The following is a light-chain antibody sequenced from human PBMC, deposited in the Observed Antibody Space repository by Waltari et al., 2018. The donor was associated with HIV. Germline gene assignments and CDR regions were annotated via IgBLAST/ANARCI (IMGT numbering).Light chain of an antibody. V-gene: IGLV1-47*01. CDR2: RDT. J-gene: IGLJ2*01. Sequence: SVLTQPPSASGTPGQKVTIPCSGSRSNIGSNSVFLYQQLPGAAPKLLIYRDTQRPSGVPDLFSGSKSGTSASLAISGLRSEDEAVYSCATWDDSLNGVLFGGGTNLNVL. CDR3: ATWDDSLNGVL. CDR1: RSNIGSNS.